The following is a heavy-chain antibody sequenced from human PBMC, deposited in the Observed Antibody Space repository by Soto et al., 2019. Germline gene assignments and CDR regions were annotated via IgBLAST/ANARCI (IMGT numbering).Heavy chain of an antibody. CDR1: GVIVSNNF. V-gene: IGHV3-66*01. Sequence: EVQLVESGGDLVQPGGSLRLSCAASGVIVSNNFMSWVRQAPGKGLEWVSIIYSGGGTQYADSVKGRFTISRDNYKNTVYLEMNSLRVEDTAVDYCARNVPVTPVGYWGRGTLVNVSS. CDR2: IYSGGGT. J-gene: IGHJ4*02. D-gene: IGHD4-17*01. CDR3: ARNVPVTPVGY.